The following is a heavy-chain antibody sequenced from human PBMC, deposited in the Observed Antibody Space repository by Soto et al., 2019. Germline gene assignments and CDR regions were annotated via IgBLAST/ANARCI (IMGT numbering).Heavy chain of an antibody. CDR3: ARAVAGTIQH. Sequence: PSQTLSLTCAIPGDSVSSNSGAWNWIRQSPSRGLEWLGRTYYRSKWLNDYAVSVKSRMTINADTSKNQFSLHLNSVTPEDKAVYYCARAVAGTIQHWGPGTLVTVSS. CDR2: TYYRSKWLN. CDR1: GDSVSSNSGA. D-gene: IGHD6-19*01. J-gene: IGHJ1*01. V-gene: IGHV6-1*01.